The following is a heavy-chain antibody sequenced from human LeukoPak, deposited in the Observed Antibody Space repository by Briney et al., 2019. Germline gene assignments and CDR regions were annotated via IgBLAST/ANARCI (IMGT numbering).Heavy chain of an antibody. D-gene: IGHD1-1*01. Sequence: GGSLRLSCAASGFTFSSYSMNWARQAPGKGLEWVSSISSSSSYIYYADSVKGRFTVSRDNAKNSLYLQMNSLRAEDTAVYCCARREPLERREDYWGQGTLVTVSS. J-gene: IGHJ4*02. CDR2: ISSSSSYI. CDR1: GFTFSSYS. CDR3: ARREPLERREDY. V-gene: IGHV3-21*01.